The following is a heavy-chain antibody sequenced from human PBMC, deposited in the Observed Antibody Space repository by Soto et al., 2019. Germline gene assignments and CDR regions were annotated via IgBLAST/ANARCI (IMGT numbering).Heavy chain of an antibody. CDR3: ARAPLHGDLDY. D-gene: IGHD4-17*01. Sequence: SETLPLPCAVYGGSFSGYDWSWIRQPPGKGLEWIGEINHSGSTNYNPSLKSRVTISVDTSKNQFSLKLSSVTAADTAVYYCARAPLHGDLDYWGQGTLVTVSS. CDR2: INHSGST. J-gene: IGHJ4*02. CDR1: GGSFSGYD. V-gene: IGHV4-34*01.